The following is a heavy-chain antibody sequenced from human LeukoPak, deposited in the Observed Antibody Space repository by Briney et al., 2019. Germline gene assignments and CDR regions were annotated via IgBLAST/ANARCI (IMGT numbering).Heavy chain of an antibody. V-gene: IGHV3-7*01. D-gene: IGHD3-3*01. CDR3: ARDRNQDYDLWSGYDTGVVDY. Sequence: GGSLRLSCAASGFTFSSYWMSWVRQAPGKGLEWVAKIKQDGSEKYYVDSVKGRFTISRDNAKNSLYLQMNSLRAEDTAEYYCARDRNQDYDLWSGYDTGVVDYRGQGTLVTVSS. J-gene: IGHJ4*02. CDR2: IKQDGSEK. CDR1: GFTFSSYW.